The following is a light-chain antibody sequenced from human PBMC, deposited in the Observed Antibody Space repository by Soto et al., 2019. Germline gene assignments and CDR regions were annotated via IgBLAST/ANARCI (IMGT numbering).Light chain of an antibody. CDR3: QQYCSSPYT. Sequence: EIVLTQSPGTLSLSPGERATLSCRASQSVSSSYLAWYQQKPGQAPRLLIYGASSRATGTPDRFSGSGSGTDFTLTNSRLEPEDFAVYYCQQYCSSPYTFGQGTKLEIK. CDR1: QSVSSSY. CDR2: GAS. V-gene: IGKV3-20*01. J-gene: IGKJ2*01.